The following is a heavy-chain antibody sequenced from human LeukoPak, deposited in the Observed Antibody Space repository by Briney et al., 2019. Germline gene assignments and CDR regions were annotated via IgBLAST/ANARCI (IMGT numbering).Heavy chain of an antibody. CDR2: ISGSGAGT. CDR3: AKGPTVTTLSWFDP. J-gene: IGHJ5*02. CDR1: GFTFSSYT. D-gene: IGHD4-11*01. V-gene: IGHV3-23*01. Sequence: GGSLRLSCAASGFTFSSYTMNWVRQAPGKGLEWVSGISGSGAGTYYADSVKGRFTISRDNSKNTLYLQMNSLRAEDTAVYYCAKGPTVTTLSWFDPWGQGTLVTVSS.